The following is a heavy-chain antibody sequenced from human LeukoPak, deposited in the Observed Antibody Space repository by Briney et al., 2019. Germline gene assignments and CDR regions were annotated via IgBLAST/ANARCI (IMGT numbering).Heavy chain of an antibody. V-gene: IGHV4-61*02. D-gene: IGHD3-16*01. CDR1: RGSISSGSYY. Sequence: PSETLSLTCTVSRGSISSGSYYWSWIRQSAGKGLEWIGRIYTSGTTNYNPSLKSRVTISLDTSKNQFSLKLTSVTAADTAVYYCAREHPRGEVDDFDYWGQGTLVTVSS. J-gene: IGHJ4*02. CDR3: AREHPRGEVDDFDY. CDR2: IYTSGTT.